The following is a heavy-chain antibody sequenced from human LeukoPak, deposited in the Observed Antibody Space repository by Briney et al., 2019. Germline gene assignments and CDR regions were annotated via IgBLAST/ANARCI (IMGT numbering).Heavy chain of an antibody. V-gene: IGHV3-23*01. Sequence: GGSLRLSCAASGFTFSSYAMSWVRQAPGKGLEWVSSIIGSGGSTYYADSGKGRFTISRDNTKNTLYLQMNSLRAEDTAVYYCAKDRHAPGRYCSSTSCFPFDSWGQGTLVTVSS. CDR3: AKDRHAPGRYCSSTSCFPFDS. J-gene: IGHJ5*01. CDR1: GFTFSSYA. D-gene: IGHD2-2*01. CDR2: IIGSGGST.